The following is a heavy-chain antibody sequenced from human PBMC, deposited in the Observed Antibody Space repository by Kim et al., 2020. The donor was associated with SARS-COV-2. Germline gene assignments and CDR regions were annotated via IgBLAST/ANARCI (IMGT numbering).Heavy chain of an antibody. J-gene: IGHJ6*02. CDR1: GFTFSNAW. D-gene: IGHD1-26*01. CDR2: IKSKTDGGTT. Sequence: GRSLRLSCAASGFTFSNAWMSWVRQAPGKGLEWVGRIKSKTDGGTTDYAAPVKGRFTISRDDSKNTLYLQMNSLKTEDTAVYYCTTESGDGIVGATYYYYGMDVWGQGTTVTVSS. V-gene: IGHV3-15*01. CDR3: TTESGDGIVGATYYYYGMDV.